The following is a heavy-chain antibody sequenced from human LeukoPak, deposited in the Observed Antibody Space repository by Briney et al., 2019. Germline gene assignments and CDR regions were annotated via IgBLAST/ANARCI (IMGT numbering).Heavy chain of an antibody. D-gene: IGHD6-19*01. CDR3: AKAPPGIAVAASY. J-gene: IGHJ4*02. CDR1: GGSISSSNW. Sequence: SETLSLICAVSGGSISSSNWWSSVRQPPGKGLGWIGEIYHSGSTNYNPSLKSRVTISIDKSKNQFYLKLNSLTAADTAVYYCAKAPPGIAVAASYWGQGTLVTVSS. CDR2: IYHSGST. V-gene: IGHV4-4*02.